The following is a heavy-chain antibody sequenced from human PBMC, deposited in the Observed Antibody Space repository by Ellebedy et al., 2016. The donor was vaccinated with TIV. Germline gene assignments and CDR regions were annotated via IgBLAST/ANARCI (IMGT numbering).Heavy chain of an antibody. CDR1: QYAIRGGYY. CDR2: LFHSGST. V-gene: IGHV4-38-2*02. Sequence: SETLSLXXSVTQYAIRGGYYWGWIRQTPGKGLEWIGSLFHSGSTYYNPSLRSRVTMSVDTSRNQLSLKLRSVTAADTAIYYCARMTSRGFSTPAYWGQGTRVTVSS. D-gene: IGHD6-19*01. CDR3: ARMTSRGFSTPAY. J-gene: IGHJ4*02.